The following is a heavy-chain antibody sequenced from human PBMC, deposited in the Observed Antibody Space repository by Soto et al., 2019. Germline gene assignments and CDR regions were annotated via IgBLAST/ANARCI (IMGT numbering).Heavy chain of an antibody. Sequence: SETLSLTCTVSGGSISSSSYYWGWIRHPPGKGLEWIGSIYYSGSTYYNPSLKSRVTISVDTSKNQFSPKLSSVTAADTAVYYCARFGGANYYGSGSYYGMDVWGQGTTVTVSS. CDR1: GGSISSSSYY. CDR3: ARFGGANYYGSGSYYGMDV. CDR2: IYYSGST. V-gene: IGHV4-39*01. J-gene: IGHJ6*02. D-gene: IGHD3-10*01.